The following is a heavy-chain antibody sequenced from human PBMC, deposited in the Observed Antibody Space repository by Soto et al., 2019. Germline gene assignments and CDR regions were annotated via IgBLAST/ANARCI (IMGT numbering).Heavy chain of an antibody. Sequence: QVQLVQSGAEVKKPGSSVKVSCKASGGTFSSYAISWVRQAPGQGLEWMGGIIPIFGTANYAQKFQGRVTITGDETTSTAYMELSRLGSEDTVVYYCARAHYSISTSCYTGLDYYYYGMDVWGKGHTVTVSS. V-gene: IGHV1-69*01. CDR3: ARAHYSISTSCYTGLDYYYYGMDV. CDR1: GGTFSSYA. D-gene: IGHD2-2*02. J-gene: IGHJ6*04. CDR2: IIPIFGTA.